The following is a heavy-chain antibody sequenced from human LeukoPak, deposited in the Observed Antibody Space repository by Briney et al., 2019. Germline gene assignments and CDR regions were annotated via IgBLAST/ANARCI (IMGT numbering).Heavy chain of an antibody. CDR3: ARERRYYDSSGYQDLEYFQH. CDR1: GGTFSSYA. Sequence: ASVKVSCKASGGTFSSYAISWVRQAPGQGLEWMGRIFPIFGTANYAQKFQGRVTITTDESTSTAYMELSSLRSEDTAVYYCARERRYYDSSGYQDLEYFQHWGQGTLLTVSS. CDR2: IFPIFGTA. J-gene: IGHJ1*01. D-gene: IGHD3-22*01. V-gene: IGHV1-69*05.